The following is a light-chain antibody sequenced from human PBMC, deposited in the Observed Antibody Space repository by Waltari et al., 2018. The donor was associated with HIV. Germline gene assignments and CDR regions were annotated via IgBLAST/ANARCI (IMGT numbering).Light chain of an antibody. J-gene: IGLJ2*01. CDR1: KLGNSY. Sequence: SYELTQPPSVSVSPGQTANLTCSGDKLGNSYVCWYQQKAGQSPLLIIYEDDKRPSGIPGRFSGSNSGNTATLTISGTQAVDEAVYYCQAWDTIREVFGGGTKLTVL. CDR3: QAWDTIREV. V-gene: IGLV3-1*01. CDR2: EDD.